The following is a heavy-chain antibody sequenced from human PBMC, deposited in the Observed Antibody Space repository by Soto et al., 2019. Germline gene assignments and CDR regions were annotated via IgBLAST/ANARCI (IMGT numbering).Heavy chain of an antibody. Sequence: SVKVSCKTSVGTFSSDAISWARQAPGKRLEWRGGIIPIFGTANYAQKFQGRVTINADESTSTAYRELSSLISEDTAVYYCARDGGGQLVRDYYYVSKDVWGQ. CDR2: IIPIFGTA. D-gene: IGHD6-6*01. CDR3: ARDGGGQLVRDYYYVSKDV. V-gene: IGHV1-69*13. CDR1: VGTFSSDA. J-gene: IGHJ6*02.